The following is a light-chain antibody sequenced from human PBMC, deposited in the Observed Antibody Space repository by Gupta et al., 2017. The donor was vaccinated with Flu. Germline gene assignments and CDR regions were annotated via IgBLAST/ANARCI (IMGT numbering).Light chain of an antibody. J-gene: IGLJ1*01. CDR1: SSDVGTYNL. CDR3: TAYTSSITYV. Sequence: SALSQPPSASGSPDPSVTITCTGSSSDVGTYNLVSWYQQPPGTAPKLMIYEVSKRPSGVPDRFSGSKSGNTASLTISGLQGEDEADYYCTAYTSSITYVFGTGTKVIVL. V-gene: IGLV2-18*02. CDR2: EVS.